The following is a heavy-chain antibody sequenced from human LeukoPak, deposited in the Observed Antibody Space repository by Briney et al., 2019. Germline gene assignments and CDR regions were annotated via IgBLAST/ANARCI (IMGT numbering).Heavy chain of an antibody. J-gene: IGHJ5*02. CDR2: MRQDGSEK. Sequence: GGSLRLSCAASGFTFSNYWMSWVRQAPGKGLEWLANMRQDGSEKYYVDSVRGRFTISRDNAKNSLYLQMNSLRAEDTAVYYCAREKKSITIFGVVNSNWFDPWGQGTLVTVSS. CDR3: AREKKSITIFGVVNSNWFDP. D-gene: IGHD3-3*01. V-gene: IGHV3-7*01. CDR1: GFTFSNYW.